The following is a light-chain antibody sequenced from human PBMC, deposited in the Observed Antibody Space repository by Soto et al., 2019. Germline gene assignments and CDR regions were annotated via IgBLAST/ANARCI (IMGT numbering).Light chain of an antibody. V-gene: IGKV1-9*01. CDR1: QGISTF. J-gene: IGKJ5*01. CDR2: AAT. CDR3: QQLNSYPIT. Sequence: DIQLTQSPSFLSASVGDRVTITCRASQGISTFLSWYQLKPVKAPKLLIYAATTWQSGVTSRFRGSGSGTEFTLTIRYLQTEDFATYYCQQLNSYPITSGQGTRLEIK.